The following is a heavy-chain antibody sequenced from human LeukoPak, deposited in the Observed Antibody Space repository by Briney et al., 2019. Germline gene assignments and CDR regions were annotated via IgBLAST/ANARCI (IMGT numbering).Heavy chain of an antibody. Sequence: ASVKVSCKASGYPFTGYYIHWVRQAPGQGLEWMGWINPNTGGTNYAQKFQGRDTMTRDTSISTAYMEVNRLRSDDTAVYYCARGFDWLEYYFDYWGQGTLVTVSS. J-gene: IGHJ4*02. CDR1: GYPFTGYY. CDR2: INPNTGGT. D-gene: IGHD3-9*01. V-gene: IGHV1-2*02. CDR3: ARGFDWLEYYFDY.